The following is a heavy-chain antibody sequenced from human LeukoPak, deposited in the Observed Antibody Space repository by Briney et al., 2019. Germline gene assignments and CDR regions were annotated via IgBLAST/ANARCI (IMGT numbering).Heavy chain of an antibody. CDR1: GFTFSSYW. V-gene: IGHV3-74*01. CDR2: INSDGSST. Sequence: GGSLRLSCAASGFTFSSYWMHWVRQAPGKGLVWVSRINSDGSSTSYADSVKGRFTISRDNAKNSLLLQMNSLRAEDTAVYYCARFALKTPPTDWGQGTLVTVSS. J-gene: IGHJ4*02. CDR3: ARFALKTPPTD.